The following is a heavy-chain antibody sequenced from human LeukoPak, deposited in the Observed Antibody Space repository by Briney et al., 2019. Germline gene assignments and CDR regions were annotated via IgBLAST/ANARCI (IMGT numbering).Heavy chain of an antibody. Sequence: GGSLRLSCAASGFTFSTSDMHWVRQATGRGLEWVSAIGTVDDTYYPGSVKGRFTISRDNSKNTLYLQMNSLRAEDTAVYYCARGAELLWFGESRGVYFDYWGQGTLVTVSS. CDR2: IGTVDDT. J-gene: IGHJ4*02. V-gene: IGHV3-13*01. CDR1: GFTFSTSD. CDR3: ARGAELLWFGESRGVYFDY. D-gene: IGHD3-10*01.